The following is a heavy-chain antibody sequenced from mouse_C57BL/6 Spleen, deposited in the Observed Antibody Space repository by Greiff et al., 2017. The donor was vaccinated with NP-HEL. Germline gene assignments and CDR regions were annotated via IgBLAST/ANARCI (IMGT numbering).Heavy chain of an antibody. CDR1: GFTFSSYP. Sequence: EVQGVESGGGLVKPGGSLKLSCAASGFTFSSYPMSWVRQTPEKRLEWVATISGGGGNTYYPDSVKGRFTISRDNAKNTLYLQMSSLRSEDTALYYCARKGYAMDYWGQGTSVTVSS. CDR2: ISGGGGNT. CDR3: ARKGYAMDY. J-gene: IGHJ4*01. V-gene: IGHV5-9*01.